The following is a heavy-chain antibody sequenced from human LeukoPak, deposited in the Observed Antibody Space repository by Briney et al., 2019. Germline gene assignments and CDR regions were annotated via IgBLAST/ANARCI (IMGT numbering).Heavy chain of an antibody. D-gene: IGHD6-19*01. J-gene: IGHJ4*02. V-gene: IGHV1-3*01. CDR1: GYTFTSYA. CDR3: ARVGSGGWSNDY. CDR2: INAGNGNT. Sequence: ASVKVSCKASGYTFTSYAMQWVRQAPGQRLEWMGWINAGNGNTKYSQKFQGRVTITRDTSASTAYMELSSLRSEDTAVYYCARVGSGGWSNDYWGQGTLVTVSS.